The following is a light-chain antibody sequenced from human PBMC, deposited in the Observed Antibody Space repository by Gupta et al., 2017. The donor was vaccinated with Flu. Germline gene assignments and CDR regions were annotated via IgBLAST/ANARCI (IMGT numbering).Light chain of an antibody. Sequence: EIVLTQSPRTLSLFSGERATLSCKASQSVSNTYLARYQQKPGLAPRLLTYSGSNSAIPTPDRFSGCGSETEFTLTIIRLEREDFAVYYCHQYAASAFNLGQGTKLEIQ. CDR1: QSVSNTY. CDR2: SGS. J-gene: IGKJ2*01. V-gene: IGKV3-20*01. CDR3: HQYAASAFN.